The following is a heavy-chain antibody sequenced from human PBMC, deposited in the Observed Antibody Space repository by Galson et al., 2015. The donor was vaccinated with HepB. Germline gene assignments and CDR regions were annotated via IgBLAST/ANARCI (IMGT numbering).Heavy chain of an antibody. V-gene: IGHV3-23*01. CDR1: GFTFSNYG. J-gene: IGHJ6*03. D-gene: IGHD2-2*02. CDR2: ISGSGDTT. Sequence: SLRLSCAASGFTFSNYGLSWVRQAPGKGLEWVSSISGSGDTTNYADSVKGRFTISRDNSKNTLFLQMNSLRAEDTAVYYCAKGAGYCSGSTCYTLPYFYYYYMDVWGKGATVTVSS. CDR3: AKGAGYCSGSTCYTLPYFYYYYMDV.